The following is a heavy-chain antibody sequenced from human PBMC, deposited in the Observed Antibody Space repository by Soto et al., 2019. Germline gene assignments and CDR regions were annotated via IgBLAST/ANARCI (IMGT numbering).Heavy chain of an antibody. V-gene: IGHV4-30-2*01. D-gene: IGHD3-10*01. CDR1: GFSISSGGYS. Sequence: SETLSLTCAFSGFSISSGGYSLSWIRQPPGKGLEWIGYIYHSGSTYYNPSLKSRVTISVDRSKNQFSLKLSSVTAADTAVYYCARVHGDYYYGSFDPWGQGTLVTVSS. CDR3: ARVHGDYYYGSFDP. CDR2: IYHSGST. J-gene: IGHJ5*02.